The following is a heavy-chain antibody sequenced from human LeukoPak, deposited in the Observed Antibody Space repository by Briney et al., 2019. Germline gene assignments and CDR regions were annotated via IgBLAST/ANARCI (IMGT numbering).Heavy chain of an antibody. D-gene: IGHD3-10*01. CDR2: ISGSGNRT. Sequence: GGSLRLSCAVSGFTFTSYAIAWVRQAPGKGLEWVSTISGSGNRTYYAKSVKGRFTLSRDKSTSMVYLQMSSLRVEETAVYYCARVQYGYLSGSYRIFFDYWAREPWSPSPQ. CDR1: GFTFTSYA. J-gene: IGHJ4*02. CDR3: ARVQYGYLSGSYRIFFDY. V-gene: IGHV3-23*01.